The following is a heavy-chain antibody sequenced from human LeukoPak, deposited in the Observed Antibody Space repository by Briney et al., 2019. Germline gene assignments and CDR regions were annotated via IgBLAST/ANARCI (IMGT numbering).Heavy chain of an antibody. J-gene: IGHJ4*02. Sequence: GGSLRLSCAASGFTFSDYYMNWVRQAPGKGLEWVSSISSSSTIYYADSVKGRFTISRDNAKNSLYLQMNSLRAEDKAAYYCASDPHITMIVVVIPDYWGQGTLVTASS. CDR2: ISSSSTI. V-gene: IGHV3-69-1*02. CDR3: ASDPHITMIVVVIPDY. D-gene: IGHD3-22*01. CDR1: GFTFSDYY.